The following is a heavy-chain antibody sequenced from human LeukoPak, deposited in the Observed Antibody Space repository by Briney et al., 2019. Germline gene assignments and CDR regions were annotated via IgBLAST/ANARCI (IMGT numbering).Heavy chain of an antibody. CDR3: ARASSLRGWFDP. V-gene: IGHV1-2*02. J-gene: IGHJ5*02. CDR1: GYTFTGYD. Sequence: ASVKVSCKASGYTFTGYDMHWVRQAPGQGLEWMGWINPNSGGTNYAQKFQGRVTMTRDTSISTAYMELSRLRSDDTAVYYCARASSLRGWFDPWGQGTLVTVSS. CDR2: INPNSGGT.